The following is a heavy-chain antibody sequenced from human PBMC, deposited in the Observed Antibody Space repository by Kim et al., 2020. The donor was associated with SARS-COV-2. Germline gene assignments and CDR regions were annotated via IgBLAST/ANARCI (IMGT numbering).Heavy chain of an antibody. J-gene: IGHJ6*02. CDR2: IGTAGDT. D-gene: IGHD4-17*01. Sequence: GGSLRLSCAASGFTFSSYDMHWVRQATGKGLEWVSAIGTAGDTYYPGSVKGRFTISRENAKNSLYLQMNSLRAGDTAVYYCARGSYGDYVHTHYYYGMDVWGQGTTVTVSS. CDR3: ARGSYGDYVHTHYYYGMDV. CDR1: GFTFSSYD. V-gene: IGHV3-13*01.